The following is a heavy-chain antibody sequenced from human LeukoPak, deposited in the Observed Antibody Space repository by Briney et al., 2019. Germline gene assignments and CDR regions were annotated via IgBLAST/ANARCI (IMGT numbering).Heavy chain of an antibody. CDR1: GVSISTNTW. J-gene: IGHJ4*02. Sequence: AETLSLTCAVSGVSISTNTWWSWVRQTPGKGLDWIGEIFHSESVNSNPSLESRLTISLDKSKNHFSLELTSVTAADTALYFCAREIFGARAFEYWGQGILVTVSS. V-gene: IGHV4-4*01. D-gene: IGHD3-3*01. CDR2: IFHSESV. CDR3: AREIFGARAFEY.